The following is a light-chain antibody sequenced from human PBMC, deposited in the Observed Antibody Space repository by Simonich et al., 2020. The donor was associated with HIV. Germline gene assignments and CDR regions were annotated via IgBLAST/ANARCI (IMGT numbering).Light chain of an antibody. V-gene: IGKV1-39*01. CDR1: QGISSY. CDR2: AAS. Sequence: IQLTQSPSSLSASVEDRVTITCRASQGISSYLNWYQQKPGKAPKLLIYAASSLQSGVPSRFSGSGSGTDFTLTISSLQPEDFATYYCQQSYSTPPTFGQGTKVEIK. CDR3: QQSYSTPPT. J-gene: IGKJ1*01.